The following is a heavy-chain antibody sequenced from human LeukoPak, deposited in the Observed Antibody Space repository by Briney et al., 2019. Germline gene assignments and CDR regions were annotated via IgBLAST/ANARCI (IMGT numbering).Heavy chain of an antibody. CDR2: INPSGGST. CDR3: ARVGATGRAFDY. V-gene: IGHV1-46*01. D-gene: IGHD1-26*01. Sequence: ASVKVCCKASGYTFTSYYMHWVRQAPGQGLEWMGIINPSGGSTSYAQKFQGRVTMTRDTSTSTVYMELSSLRSEDTAVYYCARVGATGRAFDYWGQGTLVTVSS. J-gene: IGHJ4*02. CDR1: GYTFTSYY.